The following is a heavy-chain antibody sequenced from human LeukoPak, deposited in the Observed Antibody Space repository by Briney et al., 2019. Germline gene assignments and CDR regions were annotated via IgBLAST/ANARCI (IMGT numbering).Heavy chain of an antibody. J-gene: IGHJ4*02. V-gene: IGHV3-9*01. CDR1: GFTFDDYA. Sequence: GGSLRLSCAASGFTFDDYAMHWVRQAPPKGLAGVSGISLNSGGLDYADSVKGRLIIYRDNAKTSLYLQMHSLRAEDTALYYCAKDTCSSTSCSDFDYWGQGTRVTVSS. CDR2: ISLNSGGL. CDR3: AKDTCSSTSCSDFDY. D-gene: IGHD2-2*01.